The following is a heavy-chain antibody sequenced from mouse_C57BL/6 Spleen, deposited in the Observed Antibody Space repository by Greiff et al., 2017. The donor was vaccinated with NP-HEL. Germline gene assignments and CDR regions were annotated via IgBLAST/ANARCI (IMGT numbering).Heavy chain of an antibody. D-gene: IGHD2-4*01. CDR1: GYTFTDYY. V-gene: IGHV1-19*01. Sequence: VQLQQSGPVLVKPGASVKMSCKASGYTFTDYYMNWVKQSHGKSLEWIGVINPYNGGTSYNQKFKGKATLTVDKSSSTAYMELNSLTSEDSAVYYCARCDYDLYYYAMDYWGQGTSVTVSS. CDR3: ARCDYDLYYYAMDY. J-gene: IGHJ4*01. CDR2: INPYNGGT.